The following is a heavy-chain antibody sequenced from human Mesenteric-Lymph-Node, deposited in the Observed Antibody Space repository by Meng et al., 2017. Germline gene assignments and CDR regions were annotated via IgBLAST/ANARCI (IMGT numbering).Heavy chain of an antibody. CDR2: ISPDGNGK. J-gene: IGHJ5*02. Sequence: QVKLVESGGDVVPPGNSLGLSWVASGFTFTSPMHWVRQAPGEGVEWVSVISPDGNGKAYADAVKGRFTISRDNSKNTLYLQMSSLRSEDTGIYYCAREKGSSGRAGWFDPWGQGTLVTVSS. V-gene: IGHV3-30*15. CDR3: AREKGSSGRAGWFDP. CDR1: GFTFTSP. D-gene: IGHD3-22*01.